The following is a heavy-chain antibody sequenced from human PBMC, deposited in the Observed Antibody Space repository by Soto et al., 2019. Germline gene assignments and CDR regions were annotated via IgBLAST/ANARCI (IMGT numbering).Heavy chain of an antibody. CDR2: IKYSGST. Sequence: SETLSLTCTVSGGSITTTNYYWGWIRQPPGKGLEWIGSIKYSGSTNYNPSLKSRVTISVDTSKNQFSLNLSSVTAADTAVYYCARRPVGWPIDNWGQGTLVTVSS. CDR1: GGSITTTNYY. D-gene: IGHD2-15*01. CDR3: ARRPVGWPIDN. J-gene: IGHJ4*02. V-gene: IGHV4-39*01.